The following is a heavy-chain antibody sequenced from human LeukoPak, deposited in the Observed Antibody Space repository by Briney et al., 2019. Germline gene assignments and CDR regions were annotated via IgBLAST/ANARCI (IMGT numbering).Heavy chain of an antibody. CDR3: AIPPQYYYDSSGLTRFDP. Sequence: PGRSLRLSCAASGFTFRSHDMSWVRQAPGKGLEWVSSISASGGSTYFADSVKGRFTPSRDNSKSTLYLQMSSLRAEDTAVYYCAIPPQYYYDSSGLTRFDPWGQGTLVTVSS. CDR1: GFTFRSHD. V-gene: IGHV3-23*01. D-gene: IGHD3-22*01. CDR2: ISASGGST. J-gene: IGHJ5*02.